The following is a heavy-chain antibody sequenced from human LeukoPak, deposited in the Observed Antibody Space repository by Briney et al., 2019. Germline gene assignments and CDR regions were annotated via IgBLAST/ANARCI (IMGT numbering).Heavy chain of an antibody. CDR3: ARGASGYYYNY. J-gene: IGHJ4*02. CDR1: GFTVSSNY. D-gene: IGHD3-22*01. Sequence: GGSLRLSSAASGFTVSSNYMSWVRQAPGKGLEWVSVIYSGGSTYYADSVKGRFTISRDNSKNTLYLQMNSLRAEDTAVYYCARGASGYYYNYWGQGTLVTVSS. CDR2: IYSGGST. V-gene: IGHV3-53*01.